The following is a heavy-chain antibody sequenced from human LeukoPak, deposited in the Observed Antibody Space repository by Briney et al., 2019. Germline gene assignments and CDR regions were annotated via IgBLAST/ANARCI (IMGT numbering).Heavy chain of an antibody. CDR2: ISGSGGST. J-gene: IGHJ4*02. CDR3: ARDPSVTDCNGGSCGD. D-gene: IGHD2-15*01. CDR1: GFTFSSYA. V-gene: IGHV3-23*01. Sequence: PGGSLRLSCAASGFTFSSYAMSWVRQAPGKGLEWVSAISGSGGSTYYADSVKGRFTISRDNSKNTLYLQMNSLRAEDTAVYYCARDPSVTDCNGGSCGDWGQGTLVTVSS.